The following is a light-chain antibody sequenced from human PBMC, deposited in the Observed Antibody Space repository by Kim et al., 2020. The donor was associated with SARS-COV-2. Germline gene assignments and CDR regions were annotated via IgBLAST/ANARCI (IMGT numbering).Light chain of an antibody. Sequence: EIVLTQSPATPSVSPGERVTLSCRASQSVSSKLIWYQQKRGQAPRLLIFGASTRATGIPARFSGSGSGTEFTLTISSLQSEDFAVYYCQEHNNWPYTFGQGTKLEI. V-gene: IGKV3-15*01. CDR1: QSVSSK. J-gene: IGKJ2*01. CDR2: GAS. CDR3: QEHNNWPYT.